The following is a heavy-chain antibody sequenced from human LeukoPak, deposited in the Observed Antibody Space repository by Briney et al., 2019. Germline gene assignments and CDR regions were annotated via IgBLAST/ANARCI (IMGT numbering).Heavy chain of an antibody. Sequence: GGSLRLSCAASGFTFRSYGMHWVRQAPGKGLEWVAVISYDGSNKYYADSVKGRFTISRDNSKNTLYLQMNSLRAEDTAVYYCAKDQNFNYYYGMDVWGQGTTVTVSS. V-gene: IGHV3-30*18. CDR1: GFTFRSYG. CDR2: ISYDGSNK. J-gene: IGHJ6*02. CDR3: AKDQNFNYYYGMDV. D-gene: IGHD3-3*01.